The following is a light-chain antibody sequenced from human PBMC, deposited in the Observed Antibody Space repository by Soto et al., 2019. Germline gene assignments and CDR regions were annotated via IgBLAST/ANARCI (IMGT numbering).Light chain of an antibody. CDR1: YSNIGAGYE. Sequence: QSVLTQPPSVSGAPGQRVTISCTGSYSNIGAGYEVHWYQQIPGTAPKLLISGHNNRPSGVPDRFFGSKSGTSASLTIIGLQAEDEADYYCQSYDSSLSGSGVFGGGTKETVL. CDR2: GHN. V-gene: IGLV1-40*01. CDR3: QSYDSSLSGSGV. J-gene: IGLJ3*02.